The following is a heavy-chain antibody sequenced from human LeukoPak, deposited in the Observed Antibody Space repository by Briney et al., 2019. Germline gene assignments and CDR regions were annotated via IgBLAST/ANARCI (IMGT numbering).Heavy chain of an antibody. J-gene: IGHJ4*02. Sequence: PGGSLRLSCAASGFSFSDYYMSWIRQAPGKGLEWVSYISSDSNAMHYADSVMGRFTISRDNAKNSLYLQMNSLRAEDTAVYYCATYYYDTSGYPAFDYWGQGTLVTVSS. CDR1: GFSFSDYY. CDR3: ATYYYDTSGYPAFDY. V-gene: IGHV3-11*04. CDR2: ISSDSNAM. D-gene: IGHD3-22*01.